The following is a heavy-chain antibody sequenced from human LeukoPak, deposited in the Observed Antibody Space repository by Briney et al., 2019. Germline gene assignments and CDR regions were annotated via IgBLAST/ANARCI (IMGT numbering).Heavy chain of an antibody. V-gene: IGHV3-64*02. CDR2: ISTNGDTT. D-gene: IGHD2-15*01. Sequence: GGSLRLSCAASCFIITSYARHWLRQAPGKGLEYVSTISTNGDTTYYADSVKGRFTISRDNSKNTLYLQMGSLRAEDMAVYYCARGRGVSRYDAMDVWGRGTTVSVSS. CDR3: ARGRGVSRYDAMDV. J-gene: IGHJ6*02. CDR1: CFIITSYA.